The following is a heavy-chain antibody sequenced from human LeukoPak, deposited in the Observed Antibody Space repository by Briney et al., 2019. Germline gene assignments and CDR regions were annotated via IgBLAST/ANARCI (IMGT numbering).Heavy chain of an antibody. Sequence: PGGSLRLSCAASGSTFSSYGMHWVRQAPGKGLEWVAVIWYDGSNKYYADSVKGRFTISRDNSKNTLYLQMNSLRAEDTAVYYCAKGEDSGYYDYWGQGTLVTVSS. V-gene: IGHV3-33*06. CDR2: IWYDGSNK. CDR3: AKGEDSGYYDY. J-gene: IGHJ4*02. CDR1: GSTFSSYG. D-gene: IGHD3-22*01.